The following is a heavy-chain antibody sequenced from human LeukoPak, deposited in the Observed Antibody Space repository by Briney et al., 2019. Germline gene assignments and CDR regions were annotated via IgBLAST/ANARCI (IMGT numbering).Heavy chain of an antibody. CDR2: ISSSSSYI. CDR3: ASEFLIAVAGPGVVDY. Sequence: PGGSLRLSCAASGFTFSSYGMHWVRQAPGKGLEWVSSISSSSSYIYYADSVKGRFTISRDNAKNSLYLQMNSLRAEDTAVYYCASEFLIAVAGPGVVDYWGQGTLVTVSS. CDR1: GFTFSSYG. D-gene: IGHD6-19*01. J-gene: IGHJ4*02. V-gene: IGHV3-21*01.